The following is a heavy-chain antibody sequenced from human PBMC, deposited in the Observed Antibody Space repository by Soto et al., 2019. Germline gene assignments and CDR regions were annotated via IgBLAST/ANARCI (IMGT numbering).Heavy chain of an antibody. J-gene: IGHJ5*02. Sequence: QVQLVQSGAEVKKPGASVKVSCKASGYTFTSYAMHWVRQAPGQRREWMGWINAGNGNTKYSQKFQGIVTITRDTSASTAYMELSSLRSEDTAVYYCARAFSRSGGTDNWFDPWGQGTLVTVSS. V-gene: IGHV1-3*01. D-gene: IGHD2-15*01. CDR1: GYTFTSYA. CDR2: INAGNGNT. CDR3: ARAFSRSGGTDNWFDP.